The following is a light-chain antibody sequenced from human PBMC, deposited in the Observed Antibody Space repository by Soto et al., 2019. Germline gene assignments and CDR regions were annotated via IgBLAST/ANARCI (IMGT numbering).Light chain of an antibody. V-gene: IGKV3-15*01. Sequence: EIVMTQSPATLSVSPGERAALSCRASQSVSSNLAWYQQKPGQAPRLLIYGASTWATGIPARFIGSGSGTEFTLTISCLQSEEFAVYYCQQYNNWPLTFGQGTKV. CDR3: QQYNNWPLT. CDR2: GAS. J-gene: IGKJ1*01. CDR1: QSVSSN.